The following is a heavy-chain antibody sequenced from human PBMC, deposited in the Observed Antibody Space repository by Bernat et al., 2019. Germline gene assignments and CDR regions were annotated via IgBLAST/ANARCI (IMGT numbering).Heavy chain of an antibody. CDR1: SNAW. D-gene: IGHD3-9*01. V-gene: IGHV3-15*07. CDR3: TTDYDILTGYLGGGAFDI. J-gene: IGHJ3*02. CDR2: IKSKTDGGTT. Sequence: SNAWMNWVRQAPGKGLEWVDRIKSKTDGGTTDYAAPVKGRFTISRDDSKNTLYLQMNSLKTEDTAVYYCTTDYDILTGYLGGGAFDIWGQGTMVTVSS.